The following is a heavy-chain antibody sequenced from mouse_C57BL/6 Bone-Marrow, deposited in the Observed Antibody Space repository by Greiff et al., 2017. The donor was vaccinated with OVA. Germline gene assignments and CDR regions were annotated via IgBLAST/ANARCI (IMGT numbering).Heavy chain of an antibody. Sequence: QVQLQQSGAELARPGASVKLSCKASGYTFTSYGISWVKQRTGQGLEWIGEIYPRSGNTYYNEKFKGKATLTADKSSSTAYMELRSLTSEDSAVYFCASSLNWAAWFAYWGQGTLVTVSA. J-gene: IGHJ3*01. CDR2: IYPRSGNT. V-gene: IGHV1-81*01. D-gene: IGHD4-1*01. CDR3: ASSLNWAAWFAY. CDR1: GYTFTSYG.